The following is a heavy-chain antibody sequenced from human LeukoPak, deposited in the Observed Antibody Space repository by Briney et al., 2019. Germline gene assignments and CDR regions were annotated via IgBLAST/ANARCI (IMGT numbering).Heavy chain of an antibody. CDR1: GYTFTSYY. V-gene: IGHV1-46*01. J-gene: IGHJ4*02. CDR3: ARSRSEYDFWSCYSYDY. CDR2: INPSGGSS. D-gene: IGHD3-3*01. Sequence: ASVKVSCKASGYTFTSYYMHWVRQAPGQGLEWMGIINPSGGSSSYAQKFQGRVTMTRDTSTSTVYMELSSLRSEDTAVYYCARSRSEYDFWSCYSYDYWGQGTLVTVSS.